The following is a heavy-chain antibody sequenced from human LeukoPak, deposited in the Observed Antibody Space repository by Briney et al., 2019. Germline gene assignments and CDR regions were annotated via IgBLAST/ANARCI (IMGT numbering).Heavy chain of an antibody. Sequence: GGSLRLSCAASGFTFSSYWMSWVRQAPGKGLEWVANIKQDGSEKYYVDSVKGRFTISRDNAKNSLYLQMNSLRAEDTAVYYCARVFQQWLPTGFDYWGQGTLVTVSS. CDR2: IKQDGSEK. CDR1: GFTFSSYW. CDR3: ARVFQQWLPTGFDY. J-gene: IGHJ4*02. D-gene: IGHD6-19*01. V-gene: IGHV3-7*05.